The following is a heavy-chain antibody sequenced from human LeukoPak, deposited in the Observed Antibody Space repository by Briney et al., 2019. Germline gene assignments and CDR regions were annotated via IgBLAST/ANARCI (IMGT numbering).Heavy chain of an antibody. CDR1: EFTISTNY. V-gene: IGHV3-66*01. CDR3: ARDKRYCSSGRCWGIQFGP. CDR2: IYRGGDT. D-gene: IGHD2-15*01. J-gene: IGHJ5*02. Sequence: PGGSLRLSCVASEFTISTNYMSWVRQAPGKGPEWISIIYRGGDTYYADSVKGRFTISRDNSKNTLYLQMNSLSAEDTAVYYCARDKRYCSSGRCWGIQFGPWGQGTLVTVSS.